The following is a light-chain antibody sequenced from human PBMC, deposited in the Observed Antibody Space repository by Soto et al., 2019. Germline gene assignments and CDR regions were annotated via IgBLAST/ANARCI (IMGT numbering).Light chain of an antibody. CDR1: SSDVGGYNY. J-gene: IGLJ2*01. Sequence: QSALTQPASVSGSPGQSITISCTGTSSDVGGYNYVSWYQQHPGKAPKLMIYDVSNRPSGVSDRFSGSKSDNTASLTISGLQAEDEADYHCSSYTDNSTLVFGGGTKLTVL. CDR2: DVS. V-gene: IGLV2-14*01. CDR3: SSYTDNSTLV.